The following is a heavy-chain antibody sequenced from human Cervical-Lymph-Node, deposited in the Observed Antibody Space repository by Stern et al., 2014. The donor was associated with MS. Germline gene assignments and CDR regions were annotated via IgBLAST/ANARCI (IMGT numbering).Heavy chain of an antibody. CDR1: GFTFSHYA. Sequence: EVQLVESGGGMVQPGGSLRLSCAASGFTFSHYAMNWVRQAPGRGLEWVSGLPGSGLDTYYADSVKGRFTVSRDNSKNTLYLHMTSLRAEDTAIYYCAKESVVVPSGAFDFWGQGTLVTVSS. J-gene: IGHJ4*02. CDR2: LPGSGLDT. V-gene: IGHV3-23*04. CDR3: AKESVVVPSGAFDF. D-gene: IGHD2-2*01.